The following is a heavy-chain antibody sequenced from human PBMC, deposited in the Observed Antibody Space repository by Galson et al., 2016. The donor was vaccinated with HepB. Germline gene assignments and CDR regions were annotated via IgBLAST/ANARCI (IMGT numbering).Heavy chain of an antibody. J-gene: IGHJ6*02. CDR2: IGSGGSTI. V-gene: IGHV3-48*02. CDR3: ARDGGQQLVRWERLRKVYYYYPMDV. D-gene: IGHD6-13*01. Sequence: LRLSCAASGFSISSYSFNWVRQAPGKWLEWVSHIGSGGSTISYADSVKGRFTISRDNAKHSLYLQMHSLRDEDTAVYYCARDGGQQLVRWERLRKVYYYYPMDVWGQGTTVTVSS. CDR1: GFSISSYS.